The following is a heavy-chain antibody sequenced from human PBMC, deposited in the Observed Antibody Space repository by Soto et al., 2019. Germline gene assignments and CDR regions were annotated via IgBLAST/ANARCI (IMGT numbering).Heavy chain of an antibody. CDR3: VSWVSAHFDY. CDR1: GFTFDSPYSHG. J-gene: IGHJ4*01. Sequence: GGSLRLSCAASGFTFDSPYSHGMSWVRQSPGKGPEWVSTISSNGANTHYAESVKGRFTISKDASRNTVHLHMNSLRAEDTATYFCVSWVSAHFDYWGHGTPVTVSS. D-gene: IGHD2-8*01. V-gene: IGHV3-23*01. CDR2: ISSNGANT.